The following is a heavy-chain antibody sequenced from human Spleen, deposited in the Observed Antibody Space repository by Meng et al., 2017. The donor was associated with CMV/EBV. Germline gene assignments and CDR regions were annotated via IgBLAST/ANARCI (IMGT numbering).Heavy chain of an antibody. Sequence: SETLSLTCTVSGGSVSSGSYYWSWIRQPPGKGLEWIGYIYSSGSINYNPSLKSRVTISVDTSKNQFSLKLSSMTATDTAVYYCARATTIFGVVSDYWGQGTLVTVSS. CDR3: ARATTIFGVVSDY. D-gene: IGHD3-3*01. CDR1: GGSVSSGSYY. J-gene: IGHJ4*02. V-gene: IGHV4-61*01. CDR2: IYSSGSI.